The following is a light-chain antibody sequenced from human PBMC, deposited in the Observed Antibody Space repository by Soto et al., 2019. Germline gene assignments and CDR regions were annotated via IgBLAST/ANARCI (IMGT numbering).Light chain of an antibody. CDR2: AAS. CDR1: QSISSY. V-gene: IGKV1-39*01. CDR3: QQSYSTPR. J-gene: IGKJ5*01. Sequence: DIQMTQSPSSLSASVGDRVTITCRASQSISSYLNWYQQKPGKAPKLLIYAASSLQSGVPSRFSGSGSVTDFTLTISSLQPADFATYYCQQSYSTPRFGQGTRLEIK.